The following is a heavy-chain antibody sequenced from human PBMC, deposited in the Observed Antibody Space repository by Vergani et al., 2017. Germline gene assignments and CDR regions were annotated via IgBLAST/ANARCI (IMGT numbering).Heavy chain of an antibody. CDR2: IYYSGST. CDR1: GGSISSYY. J-gene: IGHJ5*02. Sequence: QVQLQESGPGLVKPSETLSLTCTVSGGSISSYYWGWIRQPPGKGLEWIGSIYYSGSTYYNPSLKSRVTISVDTSKNQFSLKLSSVTAADTAVYYCARHFLYYDYVWGSYRFNWFDPWGQGTLVTVSS. V-gene: IGHV4-39*01. CDR3: ARHFLYYDYVWGSYRFNWFDP. D-gene: IGHD3-16*02.